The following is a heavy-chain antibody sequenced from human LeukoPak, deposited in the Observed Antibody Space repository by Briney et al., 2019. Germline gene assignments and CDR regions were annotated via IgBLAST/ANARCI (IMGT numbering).Heavy chain of an antibody. Sequence: PSETLSLTCSVSGTSINSATYYWSWIRQAPGKGLEWIGNIYYTGSTNYNPSLKSSLTISANSSKNQFSLKLGPVTTADTAAYYCASWRYDGIDYDSNSYYRFFDYWGQGALVIVSS. V-gene: IGHV4-61*01. J-gene: IGHJ4*02. CDR3: ASWRYDGIDYDSNSYYRFFDY. CDR1: GTSINSATYY. CDR2: IYYTGST. D-gene: IGHD3-22*01.